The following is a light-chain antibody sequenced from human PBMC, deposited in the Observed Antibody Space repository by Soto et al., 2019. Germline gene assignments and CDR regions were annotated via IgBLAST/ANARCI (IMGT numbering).Light chain of an antibody. V-gene: IGKV2-28*01. Sequence: DIVMTQSPLSLPVTPVEPASISCRSSQILLHSNGYNYLDWYLQKPGQSPQLLIYLGSNRASGVPDRFSGRGSGTDFALKISRVEAEDVGVYYCMQALQTPAFGQGSKVEIK. CDR3: MQALQTPA. CDR1: QILLHSNGYNY. CDR2: LGS. J-gene: IGKJ1*01.